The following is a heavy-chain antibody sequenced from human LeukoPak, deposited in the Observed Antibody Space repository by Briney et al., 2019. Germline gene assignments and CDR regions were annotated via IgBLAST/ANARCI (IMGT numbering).Heavy chain of an antibody. CDR2: INSDGSST. Sequence: GGSLRLSCAASGFTFSSYWMHWVRQAPGKGLVWVSRINSDGSSTSYADSVKGRFTISRDNAKNSLYLQMNSPRAEDTAVYYCASSIAAAGTLDYWGQGTLVTVSS. J-gene: IGHJ4*02. V-gene: IGHV3-74*01. D-gene: IGHD6-13*01. CDR3: ASSIAAAGTLDY. CDR1: GFTFSSYW.